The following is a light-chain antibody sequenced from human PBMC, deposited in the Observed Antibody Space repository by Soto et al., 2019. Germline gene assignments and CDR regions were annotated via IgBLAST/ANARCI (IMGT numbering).Light chain of an antibody. CDR3: CSYTRIRTGK. CDR1: SSDVGGSNH. Sequence: QSVLTQPASVSGSPGQSSTISCTGTSSDVGGSNHVSWYQQHPDKPPRLMIYDVSNRPSGISNRFSGSKSGNTASLTISGPQAADAADYYGCSYTRIRTGKFGGGTKLTVL. CDR2: DVS. J-gene: IGLJ2*01. V-gene: IGLV2-14*03.